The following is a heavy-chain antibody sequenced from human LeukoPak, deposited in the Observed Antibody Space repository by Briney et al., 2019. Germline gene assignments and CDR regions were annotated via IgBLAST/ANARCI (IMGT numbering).Heavy chain of an antibody. Sequence: SETLSLTCAVYGGSFSGYYWSWIRQPPGKGLEWIGEINHSGSTNYNPSLKSRVTISVDTSKNQFSLKLSSVTAADTAVYYCARRYYYDSSGYYRIYYYGMDVWGQGTTVTVSS. CDR3: ARRYYYDSSGYYRIYYYGMDV. CDR2: INHSGST. J-gene: IGHJ6*02. CDR1: GGSFSGYY. D-gene: IGHD3-22*01. V-gene: IGHV4-34*01.